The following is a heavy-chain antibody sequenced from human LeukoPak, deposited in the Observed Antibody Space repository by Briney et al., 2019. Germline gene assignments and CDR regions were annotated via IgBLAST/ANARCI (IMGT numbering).Heavy chain of an antibody. D-gene: IGHD3-22*01. CDR1: GFTFSNYW. CDR2: INQDGSEK. CDR3: AREGGFYYDSNGYFLR. Sequence: GGSLRLSCAVSGFTFSNYWMSWVSQTPGKGLEWVANINQDGSEKYYADSMKGRFTISRDNAKNSLYLQMNSLGAEDTAVYYCAREGGFYYDSNGYFLRWGQGTLVTVSS. V-gene: IGHV3-7*01. J-gene: IGHJ4*02.